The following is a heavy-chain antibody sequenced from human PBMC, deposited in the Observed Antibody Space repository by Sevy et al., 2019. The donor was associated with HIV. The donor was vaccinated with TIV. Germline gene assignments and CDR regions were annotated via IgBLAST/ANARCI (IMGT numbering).Heavy chain of an antibody. Sequence: ASVKVSCKASGFTFTSSAVQWVRQARGQRLEWIGWIVVGSGNTNYAQKFQERVTITSDMSTSTAYMELSSLRSDDTAVYYCAAGSIGNYDILTGRGGYYYYGMDVWGQGTTVTVSS. CDR1: GFTFTSSA. V-gene: IGHV1-58*01. CDR3: AAGSIGNYDILTGRGGYYYYGMDV. CDR2: IVVGSGNT. J-gene: IGHJ6*02. D-gene: IGHD3-9*01.